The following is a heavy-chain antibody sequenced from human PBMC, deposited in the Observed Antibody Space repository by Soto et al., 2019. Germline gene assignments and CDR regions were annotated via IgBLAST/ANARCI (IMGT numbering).Heavy chain of an antibody. CDR3: ARVEYSSSSGLADFDY. CDR1: GYTFTSYG. J-gene: IGHJ4*02. Sequence: ASVKVSCKASGYTFTSYGISWVRQAPGQGLEWMGWISAYNGNTNYAQKLQGRVTMTTDTSTSTAYMELRSLRSDDTAVYYCARVEYSSSSGLADFDYWGQGTLVTVSA. D-gene: IGHD6-6*01. V-gene: IGHV1-18*01. CDR2: ISAYNGNT.